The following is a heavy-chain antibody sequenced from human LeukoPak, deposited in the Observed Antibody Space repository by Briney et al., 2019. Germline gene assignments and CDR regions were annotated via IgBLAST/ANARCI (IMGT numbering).Heavy chain of an antibody. D-gene: IGHD5-12*01. J-gene: IGHJ4*02. CDR3: AKHSYRVDSFTDY. Sequence: PGRSLTLSCAVARLTLSTIALRWVRPAAGEGLEWVSVRSGSGGSTYSADSVKGRFTISRDNSKKTLYLQMNSLRAEDTAVYYCAKHSYRVDSFTDYWGQGTPVTVSS. CDR2: RSGSGGST. V-gene: IGHV3-23*01. CDR1: RLTLSTIA.